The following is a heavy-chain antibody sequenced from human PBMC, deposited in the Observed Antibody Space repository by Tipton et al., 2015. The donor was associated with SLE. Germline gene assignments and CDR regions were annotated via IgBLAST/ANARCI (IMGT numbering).Heavy chain of an antibody. CDR1: GGSISSGSYY. D-gene: IGHD1-26*01. V-gene: IGHV4-61*09. J-gene: IGHJ5*02. CDR2: IYTSGST. Sequence: LRLSCTVSGGSISSGSYYWSWIRQPAGKGLEWIGHIYTSGSTNYNPSLKSRVTISVDTSKNQFSLKLSSVTAADTAVYYCARDTGGSYPNWFDPWGQGTLVTVSS. CDR3: ARDTGGSYPNWFDP.